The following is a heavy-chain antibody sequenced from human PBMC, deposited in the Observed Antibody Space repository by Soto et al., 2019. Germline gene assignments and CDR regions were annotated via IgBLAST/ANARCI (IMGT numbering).Heavy chain of an antibody. CDR1: GGSISSGGYY. V-gene: IGHV4-31*03. J-gene: IGHJ6*03. Sequence: ASETLSLTCTVSGGSISSGGYYWSWIRQHPGKGLEWIGYIYYSGSTYYNPSLKSRVTISVDTSKNQFSLKLSSVTAADTAVYYCAREGRMVVPAAPIYYYYYMDVWGKGTTVTVSS. CDR2: IYYSGST. CDR3: AREGRMVVPAAPIYYYYYMDV. D-gene: IGHD2-2*01.